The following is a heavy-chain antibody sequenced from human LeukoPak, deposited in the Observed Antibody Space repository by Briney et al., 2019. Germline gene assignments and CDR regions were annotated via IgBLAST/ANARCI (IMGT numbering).Heavy chain of an antibody. D-gene: IGHD6-19*01. J-gene: IGHJ4*02. V-gene: IGHV4-61*08. CDR1: GGSISSGDYY. CDR3: ARGASSGWKDY. CDR2: IYYSGST. Sequence: PSETLSLTCTVSGGSISSGDYYWSWIRQPPGKGLEWIGYIYYSGSTNYNPSLKSRVTISVDTSKNQFSLKLSSVTAADTAVYYCARGASSGWKDYWGQGTLVTVSS.